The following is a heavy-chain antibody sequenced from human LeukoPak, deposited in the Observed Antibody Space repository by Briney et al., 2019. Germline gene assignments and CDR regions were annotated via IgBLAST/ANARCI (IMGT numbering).Heavy chain of an antibody. CDR1: GYSISSGYY. CDR2: IYHSGST. Sequence: PSVTLSLTCAVSGYSISSGYYWGWIRQPPGKGLEWIGSIYHSGSTYYNPSLKSRVTIPVDTSKNQFSLKLSSVTAADTAVYYCARVMYSSGWYIFDYWGQGTLVTVSS. J-gene: IGHJ4*02. D-gene: IGHD6-19*01. CDR3: ARVMYSSGWYIFDY. V-gene: IGHV4-38-2*01.